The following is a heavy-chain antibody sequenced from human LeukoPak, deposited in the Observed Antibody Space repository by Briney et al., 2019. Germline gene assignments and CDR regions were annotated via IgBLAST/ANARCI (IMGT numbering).Heavy chain of an antibody. Sequence: PGGSLRLSCAASGFTLSSYAMSWVRQAPGKGLEWVSGTSGSGGGIYYADSVKGRFTISRDNSKNTLYLQMNSLRADDTAVYYCTKGPQVGSGYHPDYWGQGTLVTVSS. CDR2: TSGSGGGI. J-gene: IGHJ4*02. V-gene: IGHV3-23*01. CDR3: TKGPQVGSGYHPDY. CDR1: GFTLSSYA. D-gene: IGHD3-22*01.